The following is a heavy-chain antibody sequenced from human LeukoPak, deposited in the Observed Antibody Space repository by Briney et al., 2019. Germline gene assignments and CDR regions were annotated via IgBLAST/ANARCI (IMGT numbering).Heavy chain of an antibody. CDR2: MNPNSGNT. V-gene: IGHV1-8*03. CDR3: ARPRIVGADDAFDI. Sequence: ASVKVSCKASGYTFTSYDINWVRQATGQGLEWMGWMNPNSGNTAYAQKFQGRVTIIRNTSISTAYMELSSLTSEDTAVYYCARPRIVGADDAFDIWGPGTMVTVSS. J-gene: IGHJ3*02. D-gene: IGHD1-26*01. CDR1: GYTFTSYD.